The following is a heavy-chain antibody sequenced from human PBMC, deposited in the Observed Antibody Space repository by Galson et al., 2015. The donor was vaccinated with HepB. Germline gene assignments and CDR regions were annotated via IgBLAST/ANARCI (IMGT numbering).Heavy chain of an antibody. Sequence: SLRLSCAASGFIFSNYAVHWVRQAPGKGLEWVALISYDGNDKYYANSVKGRFTISRDNSKNTLYLQMNSLRAEDTAVYYCARVPTALGIPYFDYWGQGTLVTVSS. D-gene: IGHD3-16*02. J-gene: IGHJ4*02. CDR2: ISYDGNDK. CDR3: ARVPTALGIPYFDY. V-gene: IGHV3-30*04. CDR1: GFIFSNYA.